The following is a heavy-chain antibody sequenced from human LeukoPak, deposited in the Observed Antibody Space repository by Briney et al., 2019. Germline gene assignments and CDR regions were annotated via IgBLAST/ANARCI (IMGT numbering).Heavy chain of an antibody. D-gene: IGHD3-9*01. V-gene: IGHV1-69*06. CDR2: IIPIFGTA. CDR1: GGTFSSYA. J-gene: IGHJ3*02. Sequence: ASVRVSCKASGGTFSSYAISWVRQAPGQGLEWMGGIIPIFGTANYAQKFQGRVTITADKSTSTAYMELSSLRSEDTAVYYCARALRYFAWLLASRASLHAFDIWGQGTMVTVSS. CDR3: ARALRYFAWLLASRASLHAFDI.